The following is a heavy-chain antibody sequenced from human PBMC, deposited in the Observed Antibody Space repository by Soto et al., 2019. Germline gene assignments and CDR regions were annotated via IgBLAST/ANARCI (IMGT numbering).Heavy chain of an antibody. D-gene: IGHD6-13*01. CDR3: AKGDTAAAGTLEGYYYYGMDV. J-gene: IGHJ6*02. CDR2: ISWNSGSI. Sequence: PGGSLRLSCAASGFTFDDYAMHWVRQAPGKGLEWVSGISWNSGSIGYADSVKGRFTISRDNAKNSLYLQMNSLRAEDTALYYCAKGDTAAAGTLEGYYYYGMDVWGQGTTVTVSS. V-gene: IGHV3-9*01. CDR1: GFTFDDYA.